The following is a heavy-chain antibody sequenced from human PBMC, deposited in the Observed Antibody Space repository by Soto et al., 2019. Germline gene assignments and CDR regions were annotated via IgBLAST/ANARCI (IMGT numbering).Heavy chain of an antibody. CDR1: GFTVSSKY. Sequence: EVQLVESGGGLIQPGGSLRLSCAASGFTVSSKYMSWVRQAPGKGLEWVSVLYRGGTTYYADSVKGRFTISRDNSKNTLYLQVNSLRVDDTAVYYCATLPEGDGFDVWGQGTVVTVSS. CDR2: LYRGGTT. CDR3: ATLPEGDGFDV. V-gene: IGHV3-53*01. J-gene: IGHJ3*01.